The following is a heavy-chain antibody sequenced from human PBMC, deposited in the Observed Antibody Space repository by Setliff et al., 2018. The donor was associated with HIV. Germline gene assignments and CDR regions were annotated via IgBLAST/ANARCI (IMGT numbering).Heavy chain of an antibody. J-gene: IGHJ4*02. D-gene: IGHD6-13*01. Sequence: SETLSLTCTVSGGIISSDSFFWSWIRQPPGKGLEWIGYINTSGSTNYNPSLKSRVTISVGTPKNQFSLRLDSVTAADTAIHYCARQVKYSSSPLHFDSWGQGTLVTVSS. CDR1: GGIISSDSFF. CDR2: INTSGST. CDR3: ARQVKYSSSPLHFDS. V-gene: IGHV4-61*01.